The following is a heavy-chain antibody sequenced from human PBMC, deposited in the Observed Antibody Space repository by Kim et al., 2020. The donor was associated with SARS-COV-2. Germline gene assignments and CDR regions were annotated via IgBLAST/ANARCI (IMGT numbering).Heavy chain of an antibody. V-gene: IGHV1-24*01. D-gene: IGHD5-18*01. CDR3: ATVRGYSYGN. Sequence: ETIYAQKFQGRVTMTEDTSTDTAYMELSSLRSEDTAVYYCATVRGYSYGNWGQGTLVTVSS. CDR2: ET. J-gene: IGHJ4*02.